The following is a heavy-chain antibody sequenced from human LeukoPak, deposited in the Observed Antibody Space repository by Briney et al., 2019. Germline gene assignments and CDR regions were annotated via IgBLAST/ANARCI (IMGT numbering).Heavy chain of an antibody. Sequence: GGSLRLSCAASGFTFSGYGMHWVRQAPGKGLEWVAVISYDGSNKYYADSVKGRFTISRHNSKNTLYLQMNSLRAEDTALYYCASEMLRGAYWGQGTLVTVSS. V-gene: IGHV3-30*03. J-gene: IGHJ4*02. CDR2: ISYDGSNK. CDR3: ASEMLRGAY. CDR1: GFTFSGYG. D-gene: IGHD3-10*01.